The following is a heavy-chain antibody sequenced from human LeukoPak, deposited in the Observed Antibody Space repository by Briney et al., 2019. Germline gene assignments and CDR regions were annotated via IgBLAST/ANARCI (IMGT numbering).Heavy chain of an antibody. CDR3: ARRRYGEAFDV. CDR1: GFTFSSYW. CDR2: IKEDESEI. V-gene: IGHV3-7*01. Sequence: PGGSLRLSSAASGFTFSSYWMSWVRQAPGKGLEWVANIKEDESEINYVDSVKGRFTISRDNAKNSLYLQMNSLRAEDTALFYRARRRYGEAFDVWGQGTMVTVSS. D-gene: IGHD3-9*01. J-gene: IGHJ3*01.